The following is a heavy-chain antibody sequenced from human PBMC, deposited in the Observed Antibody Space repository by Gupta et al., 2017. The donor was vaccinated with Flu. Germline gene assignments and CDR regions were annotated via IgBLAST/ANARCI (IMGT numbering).Heavy chain of an antibody. CDR2: SNPRDGST. D-gene: IGHD3-10*01. CDR3: ARAPLVRGHRHLDH. Sequence: QAPGQGLEWMGLSNPRDGSTTYEQKFQSRVIMTTDTSTSTVYMDLTSLGSEDAAVYYCARAPLVRGHRHLDHWGQGTLVTVSS. V-gene: IGHV1-46*01. J-gene: IGHJ4*02.